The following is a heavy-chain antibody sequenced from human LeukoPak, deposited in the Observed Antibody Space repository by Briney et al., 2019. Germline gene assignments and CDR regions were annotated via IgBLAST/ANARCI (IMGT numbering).Heavy chain of an antibody. CDR2: INAGNGNT. J-gene: IGHJ4*02. V-gene: IGHV1-3*01. D-gene: IGHD2-2*01. CDR1: GYTFTSYA. Sequence: ASVKVSCKASGYTFTSYAMHWVRQAPGQRLEWMGWINAGNGNTKYSQKFQGRVTITADESTSTAYMELSSLRSEDTAVYYCARETGSAAVMDYWGQGTLVTVSS. CDR3: ARETGSAAVMDY.